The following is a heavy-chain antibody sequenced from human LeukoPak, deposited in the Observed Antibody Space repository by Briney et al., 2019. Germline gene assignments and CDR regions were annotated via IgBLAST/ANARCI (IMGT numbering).Heavy chain of an antibody. CDR3: GRLGRDYYGMDV. J-gene: IGHJ6*02. D-gene: IGHD1-26*01. CDR1: GYSFTNYW. Sequence: NHGESLKISCKGSGYSFTNYWITWVRQMPGKGLEWMGRIDPSDSYINNSPSFQGHVTISADKSISTAYLQWSSLKASDTAMYYCGRLGRDYYGMDVWGQGTTVTASS. V-gene: IGHV5-10-1*01. CDR2: IDPSDSYI.